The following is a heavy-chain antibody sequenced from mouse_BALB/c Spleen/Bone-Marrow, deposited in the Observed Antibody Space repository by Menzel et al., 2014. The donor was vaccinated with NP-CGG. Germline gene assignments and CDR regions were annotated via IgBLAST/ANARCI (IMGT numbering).Heavy chain of an antibody. CDR3: ARHGGKGYAMDY. Sequence: EVQVVESGGGLVKPGGSLKLSCAASRFTFSSYAMSWVRQTPEKRLEWVATISSGGSYTYYPDSVKGRFTISRDNAKNTLYLQMSSLRSEDTAMYYCARHGGKGYAMDYWGQGTSVTVSS. V-gene: IGHV5-9-3*01. CDR2: ISSGGSYT. J-gene: IGHJ4*01. D-gene: IGHD2-1*01. CDR1: RFTFSSYA.